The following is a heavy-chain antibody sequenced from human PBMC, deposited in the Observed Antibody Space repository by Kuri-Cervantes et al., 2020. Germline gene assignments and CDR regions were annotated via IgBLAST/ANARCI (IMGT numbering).Heavy chain of an antibody. D-gene: IGHD1-26*01. CDR2: IYYSGST. Sequence: SETLSLTCSVSGDSISSSSYYWGWIRQPPGKGLEWIGSIYYSGSTYYNPSLKSRVTVSVDTSKNQFSLKLSSVTAADTAVYYCVRALSLVGATSDFDYWGQGTLVTVSS. J-gene: IGHJ4*02. V-gene: IGHV4-39*07. CDR3: VRALSLVGATSDFDY. CDR1: GDSISSSSYY.